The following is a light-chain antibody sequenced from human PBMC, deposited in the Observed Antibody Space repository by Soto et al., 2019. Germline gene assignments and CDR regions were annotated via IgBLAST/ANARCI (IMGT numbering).Light chain of an antibody. Sequence: EIVLTQSPGTLSLSPGEGATLSCRASQSVTGTNLAWYQQRPGQAPRLLIYDASTRATGIPARFSGSGSGTDFTLTISSLEPEDFAVYYCQQRSNRPPGITFGQGTRLEIK. J-gene: IGKJ5*01. CDR2: DAS. V-gene: IGKV3-11*01. CDR3: QQRSNRPPGIT. CDR1: QSVTGTN.